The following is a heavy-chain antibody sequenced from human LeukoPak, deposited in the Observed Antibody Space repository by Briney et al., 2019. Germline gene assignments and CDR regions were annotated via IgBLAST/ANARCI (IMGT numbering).Heavy chain of an antibody. CDR2: IRSKPYGGTT. CDR1: GFTFSSFA. V-gene: IGHV3-49*04. J-gene: IGHJ4*02. D-gene: IGHD5/OR15-5a*01. CDR3: TRSTTRDYFDY. Sequence: GGSLRLSCAASGFTFSSFAMSWVRQSPGKGLEWVGFIRSKPYGGTTEYAASVKGRFTISRDDSTSIANLQMNSLKTEDTAVYYCTRSTTRDYFDYWGQGTLVTVSS.